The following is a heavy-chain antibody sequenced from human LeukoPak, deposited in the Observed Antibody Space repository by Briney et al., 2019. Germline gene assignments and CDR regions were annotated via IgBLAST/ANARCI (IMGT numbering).Heavy chain of an antibody. CDR2: IYYSGST. D-gene: IGHD3-10*01. J-gene: IGHJ4*02. CDR3: AREAYGLGSYYEY. CDR1: AGSISGSF. V-gene: IGHV4-59*12. Sequence: SETLSLTCTVSAGSISGSFWSWIRQPPGKGLEWIGYIYYSGSTNYNPSLKSRVTISVDTSKNQFSLKLSSVTAADTAVYYCAREAYGLGSYYEYWGQGTLVTVSS.